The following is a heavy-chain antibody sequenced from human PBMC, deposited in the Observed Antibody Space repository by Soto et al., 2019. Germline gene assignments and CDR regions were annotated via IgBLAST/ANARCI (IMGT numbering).Heavy chain of an antibody. D-gene: IGHD6-19*01. CDR3: VRGVASGFLFDY. CDR1: GYTFTKYY. V-gene: IGHV1-46*01. CDR2: ISPSGGST. J-gene: IGHJ4*02. Sequence: QVQLVQSGAEVKKPGASVKVSCKASGYTFTKYYLHWVRQAPGQGLEWMGVISPSGGSTTYAQKFQGRVTMTRDTSTSTVYMELSSLRSDATAVYWCVRGVASGFLFDYWGQGTLVTVSS.